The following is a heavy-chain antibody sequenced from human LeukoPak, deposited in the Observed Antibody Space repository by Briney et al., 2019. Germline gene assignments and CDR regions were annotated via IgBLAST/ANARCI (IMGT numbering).Heavy chain of an antibody. CDR3: ARAVSSSWYRNGIYYYYMDV. CDR1: GGSISSYY. J-gene: IGHJ6*03. V-gene: IGHV4-4*07. CDR2: IYTSGTI. D-gene: IGHD6-13*01. Sequence: SETLSLTCTVSGGSISSYYWSWIRQPAGTALEWIGRIYTSGTITYNPSLKSRVTMSVDTSKNQFSLKLSSVTAADTAVYYCARAVSSSWYRNGIYYYYMDVWGKGTTVTVSS.